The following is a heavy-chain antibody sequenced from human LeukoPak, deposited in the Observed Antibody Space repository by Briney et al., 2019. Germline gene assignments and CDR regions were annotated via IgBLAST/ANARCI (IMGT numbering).Heavy chain of an antibody. D-gene: IGHD2-2*01. V-gene: IGHV3-23*01. CDR3: ATDCSSTSCPVPGFDY. CDR1: GFTFSSYA. CDR2: ISGSGGST. J-gene: IGHJ4*02. Sequence: GGSLRLSCAASGFTFSSYAMSWVRQAPGKGLEWVSAISGSGGSTYYADSVKGRFTISRDNSKNTLYLQMNSLRAEDTAVYYCATDCSSTSCPVPGFDYWGQGTLVTVSS.